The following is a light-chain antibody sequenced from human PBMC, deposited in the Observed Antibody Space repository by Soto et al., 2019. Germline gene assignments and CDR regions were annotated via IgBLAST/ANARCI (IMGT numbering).Light chain of an antibody. Sequence: DIQMTQSPSSLSASVGDRVTITCRASQTISRYLNWYRQKPGKAPNLLIYAASTLQTGVPSRFSGSGSGTDFTLNITSLQPEAFATYYSQQSYSIPFTFGPGTKVNIQ. CDR3: QQSYSIPFT. CDR2: AAS. CDR1: QTISRY. V-gene: IGKV1-39*01. J-gene: IGKJ3*01.